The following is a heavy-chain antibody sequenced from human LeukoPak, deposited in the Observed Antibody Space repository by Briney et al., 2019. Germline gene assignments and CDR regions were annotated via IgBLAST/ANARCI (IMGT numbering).Heavy chain of an antibody. D-gene: IGHD2-2*01. J-gene: IGHJ4*02. CDR1: GFTFTSYA. V-gene: IGHV3-23*01. Sequence: GGSLRLSCAASGFTFTSYAMSWVRHAPGKGLEWGSAISGSGGSTYYADSVKGRFTISRDNSKNTLYLQMNSLRAEDTAVYYCAKAIVVPAAIRYFDYWGQGTLVTVSS. CDR2: ISGSGGST. CDR3: AKAIVVPAAIRYFDY.